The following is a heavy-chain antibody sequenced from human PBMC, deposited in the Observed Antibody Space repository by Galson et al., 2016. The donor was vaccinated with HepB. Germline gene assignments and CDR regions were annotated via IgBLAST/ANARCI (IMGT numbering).Heavy chain of an antibody. CDR1: GFSFSTFA. D-gene: IGHD1-7*01. CDR2: ITGTGGGT. V-gene: IGHV3-23*01. CDR3: AKDHTGSTVGWSDGMDV. Sequence: SLRLSCAASGFSFSTFAMSWVRQAPGKRLEWISGITGTGGGTYYADSVMGRFTISRDTSKNTLFLQLSSLRVEDTAVYYCAKDHTGSTVGWSDGMDVWGQGTRVTVSS. J-gene: IGHJ6*02.